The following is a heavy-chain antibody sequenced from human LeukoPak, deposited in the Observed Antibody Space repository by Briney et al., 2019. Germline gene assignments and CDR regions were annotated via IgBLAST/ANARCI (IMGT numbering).Heavy chain of an antibody. CDR1: GGSFSGYY. CDR3: ARRLSSSWYEGWFDP. D-gene: IGHD6-13*01. J-gene: IGHJ5*02. V-gene: IGHV4-34*01. CDR2: INHSGST. Sequence: SETLSLTCAVYGGSFSGYYWSWIRQPPGKGLEWIGEINHSGSTNYNQSLKSRVTISVDTSKNQFSLRLSSVTAADTAVYYCARRLSSSWYEGWFDPWGQGTLVTVSS.